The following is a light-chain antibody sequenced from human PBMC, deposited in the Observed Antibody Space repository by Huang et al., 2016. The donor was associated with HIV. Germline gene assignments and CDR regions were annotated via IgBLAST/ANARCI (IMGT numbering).Light chain of an antibody. CDR3: MQGTHWPRT. CDR2: KVS. J-gene: IGKJ1*01. Sequence: DVVMTQSPLSLPVTLGQPASISCRSTQSLVHSDGSTYLNWFQQRPGQSPRRLIYKVSNRDSGVPDRVSGSGSGTDFTLKISRVESDDVGVYYCMQGTHWPRTFGQGTKVEIK. CDR1: QSLVHSDGSTY. V-gene: IGKV2-30*02.